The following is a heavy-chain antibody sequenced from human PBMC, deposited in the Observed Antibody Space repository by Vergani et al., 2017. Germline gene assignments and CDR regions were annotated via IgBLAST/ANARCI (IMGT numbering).Heavy chain of an antibody. CDR1: GGSISSSSYY. J-gene: IGHJ4*02. Sequence: QLQLQESGPGLVKPSETLSLTCTVSGGSISSSSYYWGWIRQPPGKGLEWIGSIYYSGSTYYNPSLKSRVTISVDTSKNQFSLMLSSVTAADTAVYYCGRVYDTSSFFDYWGQGTLVTVSS. CDR2: IYYSGST. V-gene: IGHV4-39*07. CDR3: GRVYDTSSFFDY. D-gene: IGHD3-16*01.